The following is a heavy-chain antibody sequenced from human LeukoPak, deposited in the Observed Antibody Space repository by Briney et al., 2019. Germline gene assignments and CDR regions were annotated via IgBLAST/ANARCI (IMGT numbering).Heavy chain of an antibody. Sequence: SETLSLTCTVSGGSIISSSYYWGWIRQPPGKGMKWIGSIYYSGSTYYNPSLKSRVTISVDTSKNQFSLKLSSVTAADTAVYYCARHLRGYYYYMDVWGKGTTVTVSS. J-gene: IGHJ6*03. V-gene: IGHV4-39*01. D-gene: IGHD3-10*01. CDR2: IYYSGST. CDR3: ARHLRGYYYYMDV. CDR1: GGSIISSSYY.